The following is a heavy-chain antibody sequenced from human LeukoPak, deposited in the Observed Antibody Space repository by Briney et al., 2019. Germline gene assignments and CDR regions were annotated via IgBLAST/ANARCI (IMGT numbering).Heavy chain of an antibody. D-gene: IGHD2-15*01. Sequence: GGSLRLSCAASGFTFSSYGMHWVRQAPGKGLEWVAVIWYDGRNKYYADSVKGRFTISRDNSKNTLYLQMNSLRAEDTAVYYCARELVVAGFDYWGQGTLVTVSS. J-gene: IGHJ4*02. CDR1: GFTFSSYG. V-gene: IGHV3-33*01. CDR2: IWYDGRNK. CDR3: ARELVVAGFDY.